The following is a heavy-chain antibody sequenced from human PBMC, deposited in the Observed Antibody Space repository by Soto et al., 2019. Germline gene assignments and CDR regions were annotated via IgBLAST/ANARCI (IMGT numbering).Heavy chain of an antibody. CDR1: GGTFSSYA. Sequence: SVKVSCKASGGTFSSYAISWVRQAPGQGLEWMGGIIPIFGTANYAQKFQGRVTITADKSTSTAYMELSSLRSEDTAVYYCARSLSTPGSSGPLSVFDIWGQGTMVTVSS. D-gene: IGHD3-22*01. V-gene: IGHV1-69*06. J-gene: IGHJ3*02. CDR2: IIPIFGTA. CDR3: ARSLSTPGSSGPLSVFDI.